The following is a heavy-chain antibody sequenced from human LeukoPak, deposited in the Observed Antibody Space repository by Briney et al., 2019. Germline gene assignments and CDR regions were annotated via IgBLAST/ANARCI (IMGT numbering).Heavy chain of an antibody. J-gene: IGHJ4*02. V-gene: IGHV4-59*08. D-gene: IGHD2-15*01. CDR1: GGSISSYY. CDR2: IYYSGST. CDR3: ARHHRYCSGGNCRLFEY. Sequence: PSETLSLTCTVSGGSISSYYWSWIRQPPGKGLEWMGYIYYSGSTDYNPSLKSRVTISLDTSKNQFSLKLSSLTAADTALYYCARHHRYCSGGNCRLFEYWGQGVLVTVSS.